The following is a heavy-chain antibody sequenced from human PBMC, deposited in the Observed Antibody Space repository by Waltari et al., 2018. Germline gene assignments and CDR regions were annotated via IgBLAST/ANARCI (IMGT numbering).Heavy chain of an antibody. Sequence: QVQLVQSGAEVKKPGASVTVSCKASGYTFTSYYMHWVRQAPGQGLEGMGIINPSGGSTSDAQKFQGRVTMTRDTSTSTVYMELSSLRSEDTAVYYCARVARGYSYVASMDVWGQGTTVTVSS. D-gene: IGHD5-18*01. CDR3: ARVARGYSYVASMDV. J-gene: IGHJ6*02. CDR1: GYTFTSYY. CDR2: INPSGGST. V-gene: IGHV1-46*01.